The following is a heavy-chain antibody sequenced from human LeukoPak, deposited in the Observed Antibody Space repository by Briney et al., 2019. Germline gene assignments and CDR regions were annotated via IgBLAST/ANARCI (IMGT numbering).Heavy chain of an antibody. V-gene: IGHV3-30*04. CDR3: ARERIAAAGGFDY. CDR1: GFTFSSYA. J-gene: IGHJ4*02. CDR2: ISYDGSNK. Sequence: PGGSLRLSCAASGFTFSSYAMHWVRQAPGKGLEWVAVISYDGSNKYYADSVKGRFTISRDNSKNTLYLQMNSLRAEDTAVYYCARERIAAAGGFDYWGQGTLVTVSS. D-gene: IGHD6-13*01.